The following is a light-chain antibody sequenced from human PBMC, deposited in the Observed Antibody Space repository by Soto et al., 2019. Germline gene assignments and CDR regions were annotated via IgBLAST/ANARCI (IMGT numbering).Light chain of an antibody. V-gene: IGKV1-5*03. CDR1: QSISSW. Sequence: DIPRTQSPSTLSASVGDRVTISCGASQSISSWLAWYQQKPGKAPKLLIYKASILESGRPTRFSGGGSRTVFTITSSLLHPDDFANYCCQEYNCYCTFGGGTKVEIK. J-gene: IGKJ4*02. CDR3: QEYNCYCT. CDR2: KAS.